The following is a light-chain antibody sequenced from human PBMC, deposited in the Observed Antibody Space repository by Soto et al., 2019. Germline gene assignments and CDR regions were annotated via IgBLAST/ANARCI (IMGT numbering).Light chain of an antibody. J-gene: IGKJ1*01. V-gene: IGKV3-20*01. CDR1: QSVSRNY. Sequence: EVVLTQSPGTLSLSPGERATLSCRASQSVSRNYLAWYQKKPGQAPRLLIYGASTRATAIPDRFSGSGSGTDFTLTITRLEPEDFAVYYCQQYGSSGTFGQGTKVDIK. CDR3: QQYGSSGT. CDR2: GAS.